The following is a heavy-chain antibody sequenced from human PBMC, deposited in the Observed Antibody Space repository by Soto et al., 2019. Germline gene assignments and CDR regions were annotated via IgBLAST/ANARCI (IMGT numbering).Heavy chain of an antibody. CDR2: IRNKPHSYST. V-gene: IGHV3-72*01. CDR1: GFTFDAHY. D-gene: IGHD1-1*01. Sequence: PGGSLRLSCAASGFTFDAHYIDWVRQAPGKGLEWVGRIRNKPHSYSTTYTASVKGRFTFSRDDSKNSVYLQMNSLKTEDTAVYHCGRTIPPGTTTDFDYWGQGTLVTVSS. CDR3: GRTIPPGTTTDFDY. J-gene: IGHJ4*02.